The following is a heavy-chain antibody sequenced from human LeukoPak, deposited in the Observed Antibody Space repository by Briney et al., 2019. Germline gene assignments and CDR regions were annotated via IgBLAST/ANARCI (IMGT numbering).Heavy chain of an antibody. J-gene: IGHJ4*02. CDR2: ISAYNGNT. CDR3: AIWAGDANNNLWSGPFDH. V-gene: IGHV1-18*01. CDR1: GYTFTSYG. D-gene: IGHD3-3*01. Sequence: GASVKVSCKASGYTFTSYGISWVRQAPGQGLEWMGWISAYNGNTNYAQKLQGRVTMTTDTSTSTAYMELRSLRSEDTAVYYCAIWAGDANNNLWSGPFDHWGQGTLVTVSS.